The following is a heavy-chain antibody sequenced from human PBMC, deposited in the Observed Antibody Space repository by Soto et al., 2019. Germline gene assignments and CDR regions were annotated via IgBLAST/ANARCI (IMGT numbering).Heavy chain of an antibody. J-gene: IGHJ6*01. CDR2: INTYSGKT. V-gene: IGHV1-18*04. CDR3: ARGPGGVTTPYYFYAMDV. Sequence: QVHLVQSGGEVKKPGTSVKVSCKASGYTFNSHGISWVRQAPGQGLEWMGWINTYSGKTNYAQKFQGSVTMTTTTPTNTTYLELRSLRSGDTAVYYCARGPGGVTTPYYFYAMDVWGQGTPITVSS. CDR1: GYTFNSHG. D-gene: IGHD3-16*01.